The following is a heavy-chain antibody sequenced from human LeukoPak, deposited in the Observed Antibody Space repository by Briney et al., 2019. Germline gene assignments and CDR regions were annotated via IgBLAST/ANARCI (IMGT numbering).Heavy chain of an antibody. D-gene: IGHD6-13*01. CDR2: IYYSGST. CDR3: ARAEGHSSSWPYYFDY. V-gene: IGHV4-59*01. J-gene: IGHJ4*02. Sequence: PSETLSLTCTVAGGSISSYYWSWIRQPPGKGLEWIGYIYYSGSTNYNPSLKSRVTISVDTSKNQFSLKLSSVTAADTAVYYCARAEGHSSSWPYYFDYWGQGTLVTVSS. CDR1: GGSISSYY.